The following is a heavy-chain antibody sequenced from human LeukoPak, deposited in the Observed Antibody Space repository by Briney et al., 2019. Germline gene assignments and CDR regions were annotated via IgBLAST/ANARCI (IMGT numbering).Heavy chain of an antibody. J-gene: IGHJ6*03. CDR2: IYYSGSA. Sequence: SETLSLTCTVSGASISNYYWSWIRQPPGKGLEWIGYIYYSGSANYNPSLKSRVTISVDTSKNQFSLKLSSVTAADTAVYYCARDTMVRGADYYYMDVWGKGTTVTVSS. D-gene: IGHD3-10*01. CDR1: GASISNYY. V-gene: IGHV4-59*12. CDR3: ARDTMVRGADYYYMDV.